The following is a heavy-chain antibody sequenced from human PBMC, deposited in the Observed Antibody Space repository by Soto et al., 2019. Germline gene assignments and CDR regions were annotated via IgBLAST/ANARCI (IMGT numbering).Heavy chain of an antibody. V-gene: IGHV4-4*02. D-gene: IGHD1-7*01. Sequence: SETLSLTCAVSGGSISSSNWWSWVRQPPGKGLEWIGEIYHSGSTNYNPSLKSRVTISVDKSKNQFSLKLSSVTAADTAVYYCARMGRASITGTRMHAFDIWGQGTMVTVSS. CDR3: ARMGRASITGTRMHAFDI. CDR2: IYHSGST. J-gene: IGHJ3*02. CDR1: GGSISSSNW.